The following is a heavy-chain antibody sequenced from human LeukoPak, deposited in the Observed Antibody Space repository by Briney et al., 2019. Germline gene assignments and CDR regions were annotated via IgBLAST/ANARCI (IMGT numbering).Heavy chain of an antibody. V-gene: IGHV4-34*01. CDR1: GGSFSGYY. J-gene: IGHJ4*02. D-gene: IGHD3-10*01. CDR3: ARGLWLGELLG. Sequence: SETLSLTCAVYGGSFSGYYWSWIRQPPGKGLEWIGEINHSGSTNYNPSLKSRVTISVDTSKNQFSLKLSSVTAADTAVYYCARGLWLGELLGWGQGTLVTVSS. CDR2: INHSGST.